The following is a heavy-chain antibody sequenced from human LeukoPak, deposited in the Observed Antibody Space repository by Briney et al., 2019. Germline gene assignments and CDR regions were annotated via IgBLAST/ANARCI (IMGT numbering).Heavy chain of an antibody. CDR3: ARRWGSYRYFDY. CDR2: ISWNSGSI. V-gene: IGHV3-9*01. Sequence: GGSLRLPCVASGFIFNDYAIHWVRQAPGKGLEWVSGISWNSGSIGYAESVEGRFTISRDNAENSRYLQMNSLRAEDTALYFCARRWGSYRYFDYWGQGTLVTVSS. D-gene: IGHD3-16*02. CDR1: GFIFNDYA. J-gene: IGHJ4*02.